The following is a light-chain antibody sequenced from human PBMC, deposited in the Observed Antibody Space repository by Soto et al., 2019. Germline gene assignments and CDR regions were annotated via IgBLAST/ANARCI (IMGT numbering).Light chain of an antibody. J-gene: IGKJ1*01. CDR3: QQYGSSRT. CDR1: ETVNSNY. Sequence: IVLAHAPGTLSLSPGEIATLSFRAIETVNSNYLAWYQQKRGQAPRLLIYGASRRATGIPDRFSGSGSGTDFTLTITRLEPEDFAVYYCQQYGSSRTFGQGTKVDIK. CDR2: GAS. V-gene: IGKV3-20*01.